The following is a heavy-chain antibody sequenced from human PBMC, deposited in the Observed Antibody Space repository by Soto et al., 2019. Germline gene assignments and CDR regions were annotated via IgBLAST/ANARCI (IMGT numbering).Heavy chain of an antibody. CDR3: ARSEATVLDY. CDR2: IYHSGST. Sequence: PSETLSLTCTVSGGSISSGDYYWSWIRQPPGKGLEWIGEIYHSGSTNYNPSLKSRVTISVDKSKNHFSLKLSSVTAADTAVYYCARSEATVLDYWGQGTLVTVSS. J-gene: IGHJ4*02. D-gene: IGHD4-17*01. CDR1: GGSISSGDYY. V-gene: IGHV4-39*07.